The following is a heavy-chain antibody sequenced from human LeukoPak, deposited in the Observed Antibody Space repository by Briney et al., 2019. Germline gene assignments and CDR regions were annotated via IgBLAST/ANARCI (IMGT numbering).Heavy chain of an antibody. CDR2: IYPGDSDT. J-gene: IGHJ4*02. CDR1: GYSFTSYW. V-gene: IGHV5-51*01. CDR3: ALAVAGTYFDY. Sequence: GESLKISCQGSGYSFTSYWIGWVRQMPGKGLEWMGIIYPGDSDTRYSPSFRGQVSISADKSISTAYLQWSGLKASDTAMYYCALAVAGTYFDYWGQGTLVTVSS. D-gene: IGHD6-19*01.